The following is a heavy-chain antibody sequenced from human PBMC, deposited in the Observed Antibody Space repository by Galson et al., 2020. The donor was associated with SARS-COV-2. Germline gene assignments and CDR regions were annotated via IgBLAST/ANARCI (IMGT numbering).Heavy chain of an antibody. V-gene: IGHV3-23*01. Sequence: GGSLRLSCVGSRFSFRDYAMNWLRQAPGKGPEWVSTISGVGGTTYYADSVKGRFTISRDNSKNMVYLQMDSLRVEDTAIYYCAKEGEWFGQSGWFDPWGQGTLVTVSS. CDR3: AKEGEWFGQSGWFDP. J-gene: IGHJ5*02. CDR1: RFSFRDYA. CDR2: ISGVGGTT. D-gene: IGHD3-10*01.